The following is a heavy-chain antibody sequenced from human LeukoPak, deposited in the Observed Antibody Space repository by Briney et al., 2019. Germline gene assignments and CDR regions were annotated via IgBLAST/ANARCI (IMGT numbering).Heavy chain of an antibody. D-gene: IGHD2-15*01. CDR1: GGSISTYY. V-gene: IGHV4-59*01. Sequence: SETLSLTCTVSGGSISTYYWGWIRQPPGKGLEWIAYIYYSGSTNYNPSLKSRVTISEDTSKNQFSLKLSSVTAADTAVYYCARTEIAATLYFDYWGQGTLVTVSS. CDR2: IYYSGST. CDR3: ARTEIAATLYFDY. J-gene: IGHJ4*02.